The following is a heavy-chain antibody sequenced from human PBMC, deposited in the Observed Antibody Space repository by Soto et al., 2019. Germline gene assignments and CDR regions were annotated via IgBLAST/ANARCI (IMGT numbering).Heavy chain of an antibody. CDR3: ERLNGYCVSTNCHGYYGMDV. Sequence: PSETLSLTCTVAGGSVSRNIYSWGWIRQSPGKGLEWIGTIYSSESTYYNPSLLSRVTISVDTSKNEFSLRLSSVTAADTAVYYCERLNGYCVSTNCHGYYGMDVWGQGNTVTVSS. CDR1: GGSVSRNIYS. CDR2: IYSSEST. J-gene: IGHJ6*02. D-gene: IGHD2-2*03. V-gene: IGHV4-39*01.